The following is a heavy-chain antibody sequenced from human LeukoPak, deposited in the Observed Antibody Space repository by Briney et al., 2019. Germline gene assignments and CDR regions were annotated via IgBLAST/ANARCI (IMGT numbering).Heavy chain of an antibody. CDR3: ARDGAAAGTTYYYNNGMDV. CDR1: GYTFTSYY. V-gene: IGHV1-46*01. CDR2: INPSGGST. D-gene: IGHD6-13*01. J-gene: IGHJ6*02. Sequence: ASVKVSCKASGYTFTSYYMHWVRQAPGQGLEWMGIINPSGGSTSYAQKFQGRVTMTRDTSTSTVYMELSSLRSEDTAVYYCARDGAAAGTTYYYNNGMDVWGQGTTVTVSS.